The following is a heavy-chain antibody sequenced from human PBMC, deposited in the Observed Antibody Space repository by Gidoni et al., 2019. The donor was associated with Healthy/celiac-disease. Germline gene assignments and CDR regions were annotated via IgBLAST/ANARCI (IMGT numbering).Heavy chain of an antibody. J-gene: IGHJ4*02. CDR1: GFTFSSYA. CDR2: ISGSGGST. D-gene: IGHD3-10*01. Sequence: EVQLVESGGGLVQPGGSLRLSCAASGFTFSSYAMSWVRQAPGKGLEWVSAISGSGGSTYYADSVKGRFTISRDNSKNTLYLQMNSLRAEDTAVYYCAKKGDGSGSYYNPFDYWGQGTLVTVSS. V-gene: IGHV3-23*04. CDR3: AKKGDGSGSYYNPFDY.